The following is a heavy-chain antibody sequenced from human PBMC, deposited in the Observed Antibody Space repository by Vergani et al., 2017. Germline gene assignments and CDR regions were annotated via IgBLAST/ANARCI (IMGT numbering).Heavy chain of an antibody. V-gene: IGHV4-38-2*01. Sequence: QVQLQESGPGLVQPAETLSLTCVVSNSSINSNYYWGWIRQSPGKRLEWIGSVSHSGSTFSNPSLKSRVTISVDKSKKLISLILNSVTAADTAVYYCVGDAINYDVLTGYYIGLDSWGQGTLVTVSS. CDR3: VGDAINYDVLTGYYIGLDS. CDR1: NSSINSNYY. CDR2: VSHSGST. D-gene: IGHD3-9*01. J-gene: IGHJ4*02.